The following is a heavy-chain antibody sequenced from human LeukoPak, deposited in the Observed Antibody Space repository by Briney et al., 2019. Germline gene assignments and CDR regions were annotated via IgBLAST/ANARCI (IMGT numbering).Heavy chain of an antibody. Sequence: GGSLTLSCALSGFISSSYWMHWVRQVPGKGLVWVSRINDDGTYTVYADSVKGRFTISRDNAKNALYLQMNSLRGEDTAVYYCGREIQAPGKTLEYWGQGTLVTVSS. CDR1: GFISSSYW. CDR3: GREIQAPGKTLEY. CDR2: INDDGTYT. J-gene: IGHJ4*02. V-gene: IGHV3-74*01.